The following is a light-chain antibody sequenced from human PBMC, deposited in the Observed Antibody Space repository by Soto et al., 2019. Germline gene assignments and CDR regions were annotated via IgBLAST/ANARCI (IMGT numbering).Light chain of an antibody. CDR3: QHYYTTPIP. CDR2: WAS. Sequence: DIVMTQSPDSLAVSLGERATIVCKSSQSVLSSFNNKNQIAWYQQKPGQPPKLLIYWASTRESGVPDRFSGSGSGTDFTLTVSSLQAEDVAIYFCQHYYTTPIPFGQGTRLEIK. J-gene: IGKJ5*01. CDR1: QSVLSSFNNKNQ. V-gene: IGKV4-1*01.